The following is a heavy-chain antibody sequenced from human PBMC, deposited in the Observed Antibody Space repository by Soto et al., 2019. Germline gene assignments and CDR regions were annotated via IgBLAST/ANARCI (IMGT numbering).Heavy chain of an antibody. CDR1: GYTFTSYA. V-gene: IGHV1-3*01. Sequence: QVQLVQSGAEVKKPGASVKVFCKASGYTFTSYAMHWVRQAPGQRLEWMGWINAGNGNTKYSQKVQGRVTITRDTSASTADMQLSSLSSEDTAVYYCARDGGGYSRLSYGMDVWGQGTTVTVSS. J-gene: IGHJ6*02. CDR3: ARDGGGYSRLSYGMDV. CDR2: INAGNGNT. D-gene: IGHD5-12*01.